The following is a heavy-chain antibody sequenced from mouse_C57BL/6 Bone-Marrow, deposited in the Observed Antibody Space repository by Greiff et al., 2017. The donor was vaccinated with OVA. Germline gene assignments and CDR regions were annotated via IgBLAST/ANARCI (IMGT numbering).Heavy chain of an antibody. V-gene: IGHV2-6*01. Sequence: VKLVESGPGLVAPSQSLSITFTVSGFSLTSYGVDWVRQSPGKGLEWLGVIWGVGSTNYNSALKSRLSISKDNSKSQVFLKMNSLQTDDTAMYYCAREAYYSPYWYFDVWGTGTTVTVSS. CDR2: IWGVGST. D-gene: IGHD2-12*01. J-gene: IGHJ1*03. CDR3: AREAYYSPYWYFDV. CDR1: GFSLTSYG.